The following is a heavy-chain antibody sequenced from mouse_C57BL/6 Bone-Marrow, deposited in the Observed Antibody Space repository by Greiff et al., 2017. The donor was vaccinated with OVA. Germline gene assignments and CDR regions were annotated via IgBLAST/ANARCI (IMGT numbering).Heavy chain of an antibody. CDR2: SRNKANDYTT. CDR3: ARDGYYYGSSYVTSNWYFDV. D-gene: IGHD1-1*01. CDR1: GFTFSDFY. V-gene: IGHV7-1*01. Sequence: EVMLVESGGGLVQSGRSLRLSCATSGFTFSDFYMEWVRQAPGKGLEWIAASRNKANDYTTEYSASVKGRFIVSRDTSQSILYLQMNALRAEDTAIYYCARDGYYYGSSYVTSNWYFDVWGTGTTVTVSS. J-gene: IGHJ1*03.